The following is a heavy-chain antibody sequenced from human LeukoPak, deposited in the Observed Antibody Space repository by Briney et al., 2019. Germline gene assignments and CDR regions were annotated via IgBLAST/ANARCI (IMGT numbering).Heavy chain of an antibody. V-gene: IGHV3-30*03. CDR1: GFTFSSYG. CDR2: ISYDGSNK. Sequence: GGSLRLSCAASGFTFSSYGMHWVRQAPGKGLEWVAVISYDGSNKYYADSVKGRFTISRDNSKNTLYLQMNSLRAEDTAVYYCARAPQLVRNYYYYGMDVWGQGATVTVSS. J-gene: IGHJ6*02. D-gene: IGHD6-6*01. CDR3: ARAPQLVRNYYYYGMDV.